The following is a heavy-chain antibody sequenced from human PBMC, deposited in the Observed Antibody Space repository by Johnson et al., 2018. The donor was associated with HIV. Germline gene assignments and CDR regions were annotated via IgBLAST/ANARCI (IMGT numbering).Heavy chain of an antibody. CDR1: GFIFTNTW. CDR2: IKSETDGGTT. J-gene: IGHJ3*02. CDR3: TTDSEGHVFNI. Sequence: VQLVESGGGLVKPGGSLRLSCAASGFIFTNTWMTWVRQAPGKGLEWVGRIKSETDGGTTDYGAPVKGRFTISRDDSKNRLYLQMNSLKTEDTAVYYCTTDSEGHVFNIWGQGTLVTVSS. V-gene: IGHV3-15*01.